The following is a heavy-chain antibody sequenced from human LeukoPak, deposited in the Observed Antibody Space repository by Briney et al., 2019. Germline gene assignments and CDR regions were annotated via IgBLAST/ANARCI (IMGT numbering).Heavy chain of an antibody. Sequence: GASVKVSCKASGYTFTSYGISWLRQAPRQRLEWMGWISAYNGNTNYAQKLQGRVTMTTDTSTSTAYMELRSLRSDDTAVYYCARDQQVDTTTIDYWGQGTLVTVSS. CDR3: ARDQQVDTTTIDY. J-gene: IGHJ4*02. CDR2: ISAYNGNT. CDR1: GYTFTSYG. V-gene: IGHV1-18*01. D-gene: IGHD5-18*01.